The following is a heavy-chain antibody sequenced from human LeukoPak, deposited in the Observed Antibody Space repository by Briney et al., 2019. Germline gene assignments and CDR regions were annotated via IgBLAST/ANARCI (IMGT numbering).Heavy chain of an antibody. J-gene: IGHJ6*04. CDR2: INSDGSST. CDR3: TTPDKSLGYCSGGSCSLGCS. Sequence: PGGSLRLSCAASGFTFSSYGMSWVRQAPGKGLVWVSRINSDGSSTSYADSVKGRFTISRDNAKNTLYLQMNSLKSEDTAVYYCTTPDKSLGYCSGGSCSLGCSWGKGTTVTISS. V-gene: IGHV3-74*01. CDR1: GFTFSSYG. D-gene: IGHD2-15*01.